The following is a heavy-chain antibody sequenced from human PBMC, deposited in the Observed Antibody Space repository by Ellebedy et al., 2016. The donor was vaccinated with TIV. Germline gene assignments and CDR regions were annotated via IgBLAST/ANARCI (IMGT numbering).Heavy chain of an antibody. CDR1: GFTFSNYA. V-gene: IGHV3-23*01. CDR2: ISGSGAST. CDR3: ASRIVRIY. J-gene: IGHJ4*02. Sequence: GESLKISCAASGFTFSNYAMIWVRQAPGKGLEWVSSISGSGASTYYADSVKGRLTISRDHSKNTLYLQISRLRAEDPAVYFCASRIVRIYWGQGTLVTVSS. D-gene: IGHD1-26*01.